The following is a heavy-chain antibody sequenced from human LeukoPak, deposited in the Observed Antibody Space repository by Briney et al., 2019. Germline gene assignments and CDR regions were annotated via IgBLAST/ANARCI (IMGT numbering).Heavy chain of an antibody. Sequence: SETLSLTCTVSGTSISRSDYFWGWIRQPPGKGLEWIGSIYYSGSTYYSPSLKGRVTISVDTSKNQFSLKLNSVTAADTAVYYCARSSEYGHPFNYWGQGTLVTVSS. D-gene: IGHD4-17*01. V-gene: IGHV4-39*01. J-gene: IGHJ4*02. CDR1: GTSISRSDYF. CDR2: IYYSGST. CDR3: ARSSEYGHPFNY.